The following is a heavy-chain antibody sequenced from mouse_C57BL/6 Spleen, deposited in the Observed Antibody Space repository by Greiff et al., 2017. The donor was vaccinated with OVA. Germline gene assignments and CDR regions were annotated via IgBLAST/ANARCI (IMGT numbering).Heavy chain of an antibody. V-gene: IGHV1-72*01. Sequence: QVQLKQPGAELVKPGASVKLSCKASGYTFTSYWMHWVKQRPGRGLEWIGRIDPNSGGTKYNEKFKSKATLTVDKPSSTAYMQLSSLTSEDSAVYYCATTVVAGDYAMDYWGQGTSVTVSS. D-gene: IGHD1-1*01. J-gene: IGHJ4*01. CDR3: ATTVVAGDYAMDY. CDR2: IDPNSGGT. CDR1: GYTFTSYW.